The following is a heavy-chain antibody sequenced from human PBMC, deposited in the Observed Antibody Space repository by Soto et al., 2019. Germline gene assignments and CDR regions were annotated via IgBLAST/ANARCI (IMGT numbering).Heavy chain of an antibody. CDR1: GFTFDDYA. D-gene: IGHD3-22*01. J-gene: IGHJ4*02. Sequence: SGGSLRLSCAASGFTFDDYAMHWVRQAPGKGLEWVSGISWNSGSIGYADSVKGRFTISRDNAKNSLYLQMNSLRAEDTALYYCAKDPYYDDSSGYYLQYYFDYWGQGTLVTVDS. CDR2: ISWNSGSI. CDR3: AKDPYYDDSSGYYLQYYFDY. V-gene: IGHV3-9*01.